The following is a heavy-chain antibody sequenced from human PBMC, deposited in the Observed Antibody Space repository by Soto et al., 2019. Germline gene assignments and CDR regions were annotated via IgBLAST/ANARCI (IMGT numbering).Heavy chain of an antibody. CDR2: ISAYNGNT. CDR3: ARSGYCSGGSCYFLVFDY. J-gene: IGHJ4*02. D-gene: IGHD2-15*01. CDR1: GGTFSSYA. V-gene: IGHV1-18*01. Sequence: ASVKVSCKASGGTFSSYAISWVRQAPGQGLEWMGWISAYNGNTNYAQKLQGRVTMTTDTSTSTAYMELRSLRSDDTAVYYCARSGYCSGGSCYFLVFDYWGQGTLVTVSS.